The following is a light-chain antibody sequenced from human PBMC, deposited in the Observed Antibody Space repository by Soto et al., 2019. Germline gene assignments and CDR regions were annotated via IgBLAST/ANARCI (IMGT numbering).Light chain of an antibody. CDR1: SSDVGGFNY. Sequence: QSALTQPRSVSGSPGQSVTISCTGTSSDVGGFNYVSWYQQHPGKAPKLIIYDVNKRPSGVPDRFSGSKSGSTASLTISGLQAEDETDYYCSSYAGSYTFVFGPGTKVTVL. CDR3: SSYAGSYTFV. V-gene: IGLV2-11*01. CDR2: DVN. J-gene: IGLJ1*01.